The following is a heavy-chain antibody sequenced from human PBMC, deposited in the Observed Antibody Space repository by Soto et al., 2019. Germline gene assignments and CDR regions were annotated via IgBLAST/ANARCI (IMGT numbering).Heavy chain of an antibody. CDR1: GYTFTSYG. J-gene: IGHJ6*02. Sequence: ASVKVSCKASGYTFTSYGISWVRQAPGQGLEWMGWISAYNGNTNYAQKLQGRVTMTTDTSTSTAYMELRSLRSDDTAVYYCAKVRDFSGYYGMDVWGQGTTVTVSS. CDR3: AKVRDFSGYYGMDV. V-gene: IGHV1-18*01. CDR2: ISAYNGNT. D-gene: IGHD3-3*01.